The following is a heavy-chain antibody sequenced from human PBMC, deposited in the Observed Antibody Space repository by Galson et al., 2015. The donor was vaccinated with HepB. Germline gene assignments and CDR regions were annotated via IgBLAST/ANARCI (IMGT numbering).Heavy chain of an antibody. CDR2: FEPEEGGT. Sequence: SVKVSCKVSGATFTNLAMHWVRQSPLKGLECLGGFEPEEGGTVSAHKFQGRVIMTEDTSTDTSYLELRGLTSADTAVYCCAVSHALLWSGESSLSYFDSWGQGTLVTVSS. CDR3: AVSHALLWSGESSLSYFDS. V-gene: IGHV1-24*01. J-gene: IGHJ4*02. CDR1: GATFTNLA. D-gene: IGHD3-16*02.